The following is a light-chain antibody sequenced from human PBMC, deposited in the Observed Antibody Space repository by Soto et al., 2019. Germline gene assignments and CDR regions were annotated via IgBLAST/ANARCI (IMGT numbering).Light chain of an antibody. Sequence: QLVLTQPPSASGSPGQSVTISCTGTSSDVGGYNYVSWYQQHPGKAPKLMIYEVSKRPSGVPDRFSGSKSGNTDSLTVSGLQAEDEADYYCSSYAGSNNRVFGGGTQLTVL. V-gene: IGLV2-8*01. CDR1: SSDVGGYNY. CDR3: SSYAGSNNRV. J-gene: IGLJ3*02. CDR2: EVS.